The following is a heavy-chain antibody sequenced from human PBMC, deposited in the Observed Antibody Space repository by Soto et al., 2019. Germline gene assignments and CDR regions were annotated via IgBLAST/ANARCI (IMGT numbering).Heavy chain of an antibody. V-gene: IGHV3-74*01. D-gene: IGHD2-2*01. CDR1: GFTFSSYW. Sequence: GGSLRLSCAASGFTFSSYWMHWVRQAPGKGLVWVSRINSDGSSTSYADSVKGRFTISRDNAKNTLYLQMNSLRAEDTAVYYCARILGYCSSTSCLDYWGQGTLVTVSS. CDR2: INSDGSST. J-gene: IGHJ4*02. CDR3: ARILGYCSSTSCLDY.